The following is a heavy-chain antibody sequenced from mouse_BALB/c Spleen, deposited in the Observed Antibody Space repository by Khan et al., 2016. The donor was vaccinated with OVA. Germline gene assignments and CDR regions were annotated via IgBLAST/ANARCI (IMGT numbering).Heavy chain of an antibody. V-gene: IGHV9-3-1*01. CDR3: ARVGNYWYFDV. CDR1: GYTFTNYG. Sequence: QIQLVQSGPELKKPGETVKISCKASGYTFTNYGMTWVKQAPGKGLKWMGWINTYTGEPTYADDFTGRFAFSLETYATTASLQINNLKNEDTDTYFCARVGNYWYFDVWGAGTTVTVSS. J-gene: IGHJ1*01. CDR2: INTYTGEP. D-gene: IGHD2-1*01.